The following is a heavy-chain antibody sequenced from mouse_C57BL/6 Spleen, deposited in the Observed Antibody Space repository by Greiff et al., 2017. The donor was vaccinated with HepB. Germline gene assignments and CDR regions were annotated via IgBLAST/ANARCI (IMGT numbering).Heavy chain of an antibody. Sequence: QVQLKQPGAELVKPGASVKLSCKASGYTFTSYWMHWVKQRPGQGLEWIGMIHPNSGSTNYNEKFKSKATLTVDKSSSTAYMQLSSLTSEDSAVYYCARWDYGSSHAMDYWGQGTSVTVSS. V-gene: IGHV1-64*01. CDR1: GYTFTSYW. CDR2: IHPNSGST. D-gene: IGHD1-1*01. J-gene: IGHJ4*01. CDR3: ARWDYGSSHAMDY.